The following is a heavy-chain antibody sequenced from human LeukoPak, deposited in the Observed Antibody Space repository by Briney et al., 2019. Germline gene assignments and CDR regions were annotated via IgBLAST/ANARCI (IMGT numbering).Heavy chain of an antibody. J-gene: IGHJ4*02. D-gene: IGHD6-13*01. CDR3: ASHDRIAAAGLGFDY. CDR2: ISYSGST. V-gene: IGHV4-30-4*01. Sequence: PSQTLSLTCTVSGGSISSGDYYWTWIRQPPGKGLEWIGYISYSGSTYYNPSLKSRVTIFVDTSKNQFSLKLSSVTAADTAMYYCASHDRIAAAGLGFDYWGQGTLVTVSS. CDR1: GGSISSGDYY.